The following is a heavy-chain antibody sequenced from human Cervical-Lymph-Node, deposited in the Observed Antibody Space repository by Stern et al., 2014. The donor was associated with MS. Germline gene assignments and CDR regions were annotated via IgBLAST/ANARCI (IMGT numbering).Heavy chain of an antibody. D-gene: IGHD1-26*01. CDR1: GFVFRPYA. V-gene: IGHV3-30*04. CDR2: ISYDGRDK. J-gene: IGHJ4*02. CDR3: AKGGSGSYLD. Sequence: QLVQSGGGVVQPGRSLRLSCAASGFVFRPYALHWVRQGPGKGLAWVALISYDGRDKYYTDSVKGRFTVSRDNSNNTVDLEMNSLRLEDTAVYYCAKGGSGSYLDWGQGSLVTVSS.